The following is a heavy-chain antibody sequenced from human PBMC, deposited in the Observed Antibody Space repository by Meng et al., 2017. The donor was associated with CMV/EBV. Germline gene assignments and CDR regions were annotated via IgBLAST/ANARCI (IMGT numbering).Heavy chain of an antibody. J-gene: IGHJ6*02. V-gene: IGHV3-11*01. Sequence: GESLKISCAAFGFTFSDYYMSLIRQAPGKGLELVSYISSSGSTIYYADSVKGRFTISRDNSKNSLYLQMNSLRAEDTAVYYCARDKSEYYYYYGMDVWGQGTTVTVSS. D-gene: IGHD6-6*01. CDR2: ISSSGSTI. CDR1: GFTFSDYY. CDR3: ARDKSEYYYYYGMDV.